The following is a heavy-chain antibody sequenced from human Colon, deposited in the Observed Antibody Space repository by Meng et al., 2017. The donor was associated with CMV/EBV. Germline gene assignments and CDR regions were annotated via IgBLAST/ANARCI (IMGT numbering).Heavy chain of an antibody. D-gene: IGHD3-22*01. CDR3: AREYFYDKGRRSFDL. CDR1: GFIVSSNY. CDR2: IFTDDRT. Sequence: VQVVEYGGGLVQPGGSLRLAVAAAGFIVSSNYMNWVRQAPVKGLEWVSVIFTDDRTYYADSVKGRFTISRDDSKNTVSLQMNSLRAEDTAVYYCAREYFYDKGRRSFDLWGQGTLVTVSS. V-gene: IGHV3-66*01. J-gene: IGHJ4*02.